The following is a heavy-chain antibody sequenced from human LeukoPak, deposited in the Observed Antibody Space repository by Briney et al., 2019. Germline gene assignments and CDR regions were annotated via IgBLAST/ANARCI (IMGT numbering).Heavy chain of an antibody. CDR2: ISSSSSTI. V-gene: IGHV3-48*01. D-gene: IGHD6-13*01. CDR1: GFTFSSYN. CDR3: ARRVTASGKHYFDY. J-gene: IGHJ4*02. Sequence: GGSLRPSCAASGFTFSSYNMNWVRQAPGKGLEWVSYISSSSSTINYADSVQGRFTISRDNAKNSLYLQMNSLRAEDTAVYYCARRVTASGKHYFDYWGQGTLVTVSS.